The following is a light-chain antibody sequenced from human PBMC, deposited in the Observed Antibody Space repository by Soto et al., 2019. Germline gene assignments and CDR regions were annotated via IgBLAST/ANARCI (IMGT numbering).Light chain of an antibody. Sequence: EIVVTQSPGTLSLSPGERATLSCRASQSVSGRYLAWFQQKPGQAPRLVIYGAASRATGIPDRFSGSGSGTDFTLTITRLEPEDFAVYYCKQYGSSLQWTFGQGTKVEIK. CDR2: GAA. CDR1: QSVSGRY. V-gene: IGKV3-20*01. CDR3: KQYGSSLQWT. J-gene: IGKJ1*01.